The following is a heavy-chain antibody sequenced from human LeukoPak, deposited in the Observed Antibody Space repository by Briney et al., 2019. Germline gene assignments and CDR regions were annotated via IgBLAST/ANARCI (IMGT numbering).Heavy chain of an antibody. V-gene: IGHV3-11*01. CDR3: ARTVVPAAIGAGDY. CDR1: GFTFSNAW. J-gene: IGHJ4*02. D-gene: IGHD2-2*01. Sequence: GGSLRLSCAASGFTFSNAWMSWVRQAPGKGLEWVSYISSSGSTIYYADSVKGRFTISRDNAKNSLYLQMNSLRAEDTAVYYCARTVVPAAIGAGDYWGQGTLVTVSS. CDR2: ISSSGSTI.